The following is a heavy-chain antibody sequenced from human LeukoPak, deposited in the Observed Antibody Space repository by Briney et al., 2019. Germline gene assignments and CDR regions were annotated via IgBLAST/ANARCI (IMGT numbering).Heavy chain of an antibody. D-gene: IGHD3-10*01. Sequence: SVKVSCKASGGTFSSYAISWVRQAPGQGLEWMGGLIPIFGTANYAQKFQGRVTITADKSTSTAYMELSSLRSEDTAVYYCARGSGGYYYGSGSSPRWFDPWGQGTLVTVSS. CDR1: GGTFSSYA. V-gene: IGHV1-69*06. CDR2: LIPIFGTA. CDR3: ARGSGGYYYGSGSSPRWFDP. J-gene: IGHJ5*02.